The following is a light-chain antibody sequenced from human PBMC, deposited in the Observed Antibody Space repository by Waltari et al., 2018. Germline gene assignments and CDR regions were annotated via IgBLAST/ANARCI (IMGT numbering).Light chain of an antibody. V-gene: IGKV1-5*03. CDR2: MAS. J-gene: IGKJ2*01. CDR1: QTVGTW. Sequence: DIQMTQSPSTLSASVGDRVTIPCRASQTVGTWLAWYRQKQGKAPNLLMYMASSVESGVPSRFNGSGAETEFTLTISSLQPDDFATYSCQQYSSFSTFGQGTKLDI. CDR3: QQYSSFST.